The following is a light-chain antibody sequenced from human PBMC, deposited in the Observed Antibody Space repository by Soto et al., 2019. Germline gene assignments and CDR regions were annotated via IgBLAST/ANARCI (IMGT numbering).Light chain of an antibody. V-gene: IGLV2-14*01. CDR1: SSDVGGYDY. CDR3: SSYTSSYPLPYI. CDR2: EVS. J-gene: IGLJ1*01. Sequence: QSVLTQPASVSGSPGQSITISCTGTSSDVGGYDYVSWYQQHPGKAPKLMIYEVSDRPLGVSNRFSGSKSGNTASLTISGLQAEDEADYYCSSYTSSYPLPYIFGTGTKVTVL.